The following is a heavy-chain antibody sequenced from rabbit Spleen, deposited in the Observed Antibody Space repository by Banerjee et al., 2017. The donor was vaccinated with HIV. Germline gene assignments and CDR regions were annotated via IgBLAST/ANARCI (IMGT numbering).Heavy chain of an antibody. J-gene: IGHJ4*01. Sequence: QEQLVESGGGLVQPERSLTLTCKASGFSFGDRDVMCWVRQAPGKGLEWIACINAATAKPVYATWAKGRFTISKTSSTTVTLQMTSLTVADTATYFCARDLGASGAYGIDLWGQGTLVTVS. CDR3: ARDLGASGAYGIDL. CDR2: INAATAKP. CDR1: GFSFGDRDV. D-gene: IGHD6-1*01. V-gene: IGHV1S45*01.